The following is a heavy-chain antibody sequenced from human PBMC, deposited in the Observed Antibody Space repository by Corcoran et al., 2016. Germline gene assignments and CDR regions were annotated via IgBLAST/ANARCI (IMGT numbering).Heavy chain of an antibody. Sequence: EVQLVQSGAEVKKPGESLRISCKGSGYSFTSYWISWVRQMPGKGLEWMGRIDPSDSYTNYSPSFQGHVTISADKSISTAYLQWSSLKASDTAMYYWATMGIQQLARPTASRHYYYGMDVWGQGTTVTVSS. CDR1: GYSFTSYW. J-gene: IGHJ6*02. CDR3: ATMGIQQLARPTASRHYYYGMDV. D-gene: IGHD6-13*01. V-gene: IGHV5-10-1*03. CDR2: IDPSDSYT.